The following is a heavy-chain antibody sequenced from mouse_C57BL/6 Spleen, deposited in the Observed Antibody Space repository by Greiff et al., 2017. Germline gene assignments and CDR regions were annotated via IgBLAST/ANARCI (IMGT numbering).Heavy chain of an antibody. Sequence: VKLVESGAELARPGASVKLSCKASGYTFTSYGISWVKQRTGQGLEWIGEIYPRSGNTYYNEKFKGKATLTADKSSSTAYMELRSLTSEDSAVYFCAIDYYAMDYWGQGTSVTVSS. CDR1: GYTFTSYG. CDR3: AIDYYAMDY. V-gene: IGHV1-81*01. CDR2: IYPRSGNT. J-gene: IGHJ4*01.